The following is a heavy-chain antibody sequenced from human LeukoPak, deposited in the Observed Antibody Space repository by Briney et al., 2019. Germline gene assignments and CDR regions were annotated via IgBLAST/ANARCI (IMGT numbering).Heavy chain of an antibody. J-gene: IGHJ5*02. Sequence: PSQTLSLTCTVSGGSISSGDYYWRWIRQPPGKGLEWIGYIYYSGSTYYNPSLKSRVTISVDTSKNQFSLKLSSVTAADAAVYYCARAYYCSSTSCYDSRWFHPWGQGTLVTVSS. CDR1: GGSISSGDYY. V-gene: IGHV4-30-4*01. CDR2: IYYSGST. CDR3: ARAYYCSSTSCYDSRWFHP. D-gene: IGHD2-2*01.